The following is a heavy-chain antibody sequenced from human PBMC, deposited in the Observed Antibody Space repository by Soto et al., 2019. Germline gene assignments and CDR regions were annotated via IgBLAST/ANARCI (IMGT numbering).Heavy chain of an antibody. CDR1: GYTLTELS. Sequence: QVQLVQSGAEVKKPGASVKVSCKVSGYTLTELSMHWVRQAPGKGLEWMGGFDPEDGETIYAQKFQGRVTMTEDTSTDTAYMELSSVTAADTAVYYCVRQGFGRLHGLVDVWGQGTTVTVSS. CDR2: FDPEDGET. V-gene: IGHV1-24*01. CDR3: VRQGFGRLHGLVDV. D-gene: IGHD3-10*01. J-gene: IGHJ6*02.